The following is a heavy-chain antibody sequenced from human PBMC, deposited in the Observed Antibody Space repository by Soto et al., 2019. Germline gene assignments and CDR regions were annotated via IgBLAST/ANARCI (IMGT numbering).Heavy chain of an antibody. D-gene: IGHD2-21*01. Sequence: ASVKVSCKASGYTFTSYDINWVRQAAGEGLDWMGWMNPNSGNTGYAEKFQGRVTMTRNTYISTAYMELSSLRSEDTAMYYCARVHCHAWRLIAAYHSYTDVWGKETTATVSS. CDR2: MNPNSGNT. CDR1: GYTFTSYD. J-gene: IGHJ6*03. CDR3: ARVHCHAWRLIAAYHSYTDV. V-gene: IGHV1-8*01.